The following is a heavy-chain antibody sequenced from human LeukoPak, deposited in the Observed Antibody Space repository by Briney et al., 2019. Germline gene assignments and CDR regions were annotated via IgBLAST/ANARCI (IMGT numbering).Heavy chain of an antibody. J-gene: IGHJ5*02. CDR2: IYHSGST. V-gene: IGHV4-38-2*01. CDR3: ARRITTDYYGSGSYWFDP. D-gene: IGHD3-10*01. CDR1: GYSISSGYY. Sequence: PSETLSLTCAVSGYSISSGYYWGWIRQPPGKGLEWIGSIYHSGSTYYSPSLKSRVTISVDTSKNQFSLKLSSVTAADTAVYYCARRITTDYYGSGSYWFDPWGQGTLVTVSS.